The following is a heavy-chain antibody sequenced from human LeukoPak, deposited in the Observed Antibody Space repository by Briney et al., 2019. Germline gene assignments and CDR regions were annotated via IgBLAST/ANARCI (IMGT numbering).Heavy chain of an antibody. CDR1: GFTFSSYG. J-gene: IGHJ4*02. D-gene: IGHD3-22*01. CDR3: AKGGYYYDSSGYGDH. V-gene: IGHV3-30*18. CDR2: ISYDGSNK. Sequence: PGRSLRLSCAASGFTFSSYGTHWVRQAPGKGLEWVAVISYDGSNKYYADSVKGRFTISRDNSKNTLYLQMNSLRAEDTAVYYCAKGGYYYDSSGYGDHWGQGTLVTVSS.